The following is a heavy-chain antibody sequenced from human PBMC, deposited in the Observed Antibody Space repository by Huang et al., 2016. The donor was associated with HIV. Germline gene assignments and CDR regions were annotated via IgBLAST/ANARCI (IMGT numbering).Heavy chain of an antibody. V-gene: IGHV1-8*02. D-gene: IGHD4-17*01. J-gene: IGHJ4*02. CDR2: SNPTTGNS. Sequence: QVYLVQSGAEVKKPGASVKVSCKASGYTFTNYDINWVRQAPGRGRAGMGCSNPTTGNSGFVPSFQGRVTMIRKTSITTAYMELTSLTSEDTAVYYCARSAYGDLDYWGLGTLVIVSS. CDR3: ARSAYGDLDY. CDR1: GYTFTNYD.